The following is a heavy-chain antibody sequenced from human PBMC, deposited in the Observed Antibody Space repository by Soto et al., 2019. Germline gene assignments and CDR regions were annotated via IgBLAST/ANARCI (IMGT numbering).Heavy chain of an antibody. V-gene: IGHV3-11*01. CDR1: GFTFSDYY. CDR3: XTXXRXSRGSGSWSFDP. Sequence: QVHLVESGGGLVKPGGSLRLSCAASGFTFSDYYMTWIRQAPARGLEWVSYISGSGDIVHYSDSVQGRFTXSXXXAHXXXXXXXXXXXXXXXXXXXXXTXXRXSRGSGSWSFDPWGQGTLVTVSS. CDR2: ISGSGDIV. J-gene: IGHJ5*02. D-gene: IGHD3-10*01.